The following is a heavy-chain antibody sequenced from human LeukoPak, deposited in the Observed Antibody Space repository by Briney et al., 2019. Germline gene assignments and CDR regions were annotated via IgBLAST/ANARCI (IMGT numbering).Heavy chain of an antibody. D-gene: IGHD5-18*01. CDR3: ARDARGYSYGYTHY. J-gene: IGHJ4*02. Sequence: PGGSLRLSCAASGFTFSSYAMHWVRQAPGKGLEWVAVISYDGSNKYYADSVKGRFTISRDNSKNTLYPQMNSLRAEDTAVYYCARDARGYSYGYTHYWGQGTLVTVSS. CDR2: ISYDGSNK. CDR1: GFTFSSYA. V-gene: IGHV3-30*04.